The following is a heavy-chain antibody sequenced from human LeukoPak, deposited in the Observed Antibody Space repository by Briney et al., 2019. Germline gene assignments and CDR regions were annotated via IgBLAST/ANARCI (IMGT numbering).Heavy chain of an antibody. Sequence: GGSLRLFCEASGLTFSNYELHWVRQTAGKGRGWVSYIGIDVNNQLYADSVRGRFTIPRDNARNSWSLQMNSLRADDTGLYYCVTEMELGGSLSDGFDYWGQGSLVTVSS. V-gene: IGHV3-48*03. CDR2: IGIDVNNQ. D-gene: IGHD1-7*01. CDR3: VTEMELGGSLSDGFDY. CDR1: GLTFSNYE. J-gene: IGHJ4*02.